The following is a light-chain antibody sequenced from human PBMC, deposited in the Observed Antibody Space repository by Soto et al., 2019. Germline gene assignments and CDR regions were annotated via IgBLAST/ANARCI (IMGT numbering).Light chain of an antibody. CDR2: AAS. V-gene: IGKV1-17*03. CDR3: LQRSSSSYT. Sequence: DIQMTQSPSAMSASVGDRVTITCRASQDITNYLAWFQQRPGKVPKRLIFAASNLQSGVPSRFSGSGSGTEFTLTINNLQPEDFATYYGLQRSSSSYTFGQGTYLEIK. J-gene: IGKJ2*01. CDR1: QDITNY.